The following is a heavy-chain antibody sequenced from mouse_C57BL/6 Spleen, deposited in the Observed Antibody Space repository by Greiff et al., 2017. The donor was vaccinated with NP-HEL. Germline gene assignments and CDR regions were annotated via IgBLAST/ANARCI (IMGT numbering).Heavy chain of an antibody. CDR2: IYPSDGST. V-gene: IGHV1-85*01. CDR1: GYTFTSYD. CDR3: ARCASYYDYPTDY. J-gene: IGHJ2*01. Sequence: QVQLQQSGPELVKPGASVKLSCKASGYTFTSYDINWVKQRPGQGLEWIGWIYPSDGSTQYNAKFKGQATLTVDTSSSTAYMELHSLHSEDSEVSFCARCASYYDYPTDYWGQGTTLTVSS. D-gene: IGHD2-4*01.